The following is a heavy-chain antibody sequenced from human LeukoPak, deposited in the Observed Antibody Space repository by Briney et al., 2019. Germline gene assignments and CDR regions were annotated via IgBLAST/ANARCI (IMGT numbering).Heavy chain of an antibody. J-gene: IGHJ4*02. D-gene: IGHD5-12*01. CDR2: ISYDGSNK. V-gene: IGHV3-30*18. CDR1: GFTFSSCG. Sequence: GRSLRLSCAASGFTFSSCGMHWVRQAPGKGLGWVAVISYDGSNKYYADSVKGRFTISRDNSKNTLYLQMNSLRAEDTAVYYCAKDSSGYDSPYYWGQGTLVTVSS. CDR3: AKDSSGYDSPYY.